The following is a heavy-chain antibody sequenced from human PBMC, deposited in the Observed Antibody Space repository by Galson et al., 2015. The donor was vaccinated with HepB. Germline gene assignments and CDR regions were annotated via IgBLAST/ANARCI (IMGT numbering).Heavy chain of an antibody. CDR2: IYYSGST. Sequence: TLSLTCTVSGGSISSGGYYWSWIRQHPGKGLEWIGYIYYSGSTYYNPSLKSRVTISVDTSKNQFSLKLSSVTAADTAVYYCARESIRGSWLEGAYYFDYWGQGTLVTVSS. V-gene: IGHV4-31*03. J-gene: IGHJ4*02. D-gene: IGHD6-13*01. CDR3: ARESIRGSWLEGAYYFDY. CDR1: GGSISSGGYY.